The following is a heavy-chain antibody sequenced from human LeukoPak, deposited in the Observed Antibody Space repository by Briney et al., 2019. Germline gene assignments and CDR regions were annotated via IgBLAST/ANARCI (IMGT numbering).Heavy chain of an antibody. CDR1: GGTFSSYA. J-gene: IGHJ4*02. D-gene: IGHD3-10*01. CDR3: ARDDTVGMVRGVMDY. CDR2: IIPIFGTA. Sequence: SVKVSCKASGGTFSSYAISWVRQAPGQGLEWMGGIIPIFGTANYAQKFQGRVTITTDESTSTAYMELSSLRSEDTAVYYCARDDTVGMVRGVMDYWGQGTLVTVSS. V-gene: IGHV1-69*05.